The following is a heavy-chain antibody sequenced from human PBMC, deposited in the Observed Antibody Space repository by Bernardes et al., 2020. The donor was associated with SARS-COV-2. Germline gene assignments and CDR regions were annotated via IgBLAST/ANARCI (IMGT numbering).Heavy chain of an antibody. CDR2: INHSGST. CDR1: GGSFSANY. CDR3: AKEPRTGDRYFDL. J-gene: IGHJ2*01. V-gene: IGHV4-34*01. Sequence: SETLSLTCAVYGGSFSANYWSWIRQPPGKGLEWIGEINHSGSTHYNPSLKSRVIMSVDTSKNQFSLNLSSVTAADTAVYFCAKEPRTGDRYFDLWGRGTLVTVSS. D-gene: IGHD2-21*02.